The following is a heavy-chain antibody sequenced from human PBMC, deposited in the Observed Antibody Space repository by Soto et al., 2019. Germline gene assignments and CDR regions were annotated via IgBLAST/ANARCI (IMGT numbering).Heavy chain of an antibody. CDR2: IYYRGGT. Sequence: SETLSLTCTVSVSGGSISSYYWSWIRQPPGKGLEWIGYIYYRGGTNYNPSLKSRVTISVDTSKNQFSLKLSSVTAADTAVYYCARHVPEYFQHWGQGTLVTVSS. CDR1: GGSISSYY. CDR3: ARHVPEYFQH. J-gene: IGHJ1*01. V-gene: IGHV4-59*08.